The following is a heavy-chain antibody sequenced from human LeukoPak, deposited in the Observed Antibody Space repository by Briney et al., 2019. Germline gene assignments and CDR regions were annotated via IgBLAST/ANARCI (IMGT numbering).Heavy chain of an antibody. CDR3: ARDTYRIAVGGTNWFDP. Sequence: SETLSLTCTVSGGSISSYYWSWIRQPAGKGLEWIGRIYTSGSTNYNPSLKSRVTMSVDTSKNQFSLKLSSVTAADTAVYYCARDTYRIAVGGTNWFDPWGQGTLVTVSS. V-gene: IGHV4-4*07. J-gene: IGHJ5*02. D-gene: IGHD6-19*01. CDR2: IYTSGST. CDR1: GGSISSYY.